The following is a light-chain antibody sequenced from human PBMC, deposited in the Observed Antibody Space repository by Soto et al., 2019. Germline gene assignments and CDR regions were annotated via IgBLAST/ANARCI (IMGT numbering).Light chain of an antibody. CDR3: QQYKTYWT. V-gene: IGKV1-5*03. CDR1: RSINTY. CDR2: KAS. J-gene: IGKJ1*01. Sequence: DIQMTQSPSTLSASVGDRVTITCRASRSINTYLAWYQQKPGKAPKVLIYKASSLESGVPSRFSGSGSGTEFTLTISSLQPDDFAAYYCQQYKTYWTFGQGTKVEIK.